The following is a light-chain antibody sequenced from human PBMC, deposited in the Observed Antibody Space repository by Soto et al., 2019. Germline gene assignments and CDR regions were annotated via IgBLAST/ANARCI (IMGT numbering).Light chain of an antibody. CDR2: KTS. Sequence: DSHMSQSPSTVSASVGDRVTITCRASQSISSWLAWYQQKPGKAPNLLIYKTSNLESGVPSRFSGSGSGTEFTLTISSLQPDDFATYYCQHYNDYSWTFGQGTKVEIK. J-gene: IGKJ1*01. CDR1: QSISSW. CDR3: QHYNDYSWT. V-gene: IGKV1-5*03.